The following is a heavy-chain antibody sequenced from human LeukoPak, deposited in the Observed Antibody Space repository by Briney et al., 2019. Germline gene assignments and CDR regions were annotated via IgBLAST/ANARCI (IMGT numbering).Heavy chain of an antibody. V-gene: IGHV3-23*01. CDR3: ARLNDGFDI. D-gene: IGHD4/OR15-4a*01. CDR2: ISASGGST. J-gene: IGHJ3*02. Sequence: GGSLRLSCAASRFTYVMTWVRQVPGKGLEWVSTISASGGSTYYADSVKGRFTISRDNSRNTLYLQMNSLRAEDTAVYYCARLNDGFDIWGQGTMVTVSS. CDR1: RFTYV.